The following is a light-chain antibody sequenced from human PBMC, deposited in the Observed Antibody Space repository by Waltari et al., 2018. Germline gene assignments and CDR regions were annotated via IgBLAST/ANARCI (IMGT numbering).Light chain of an antibody. J-gene: IGLJ3*02. V-gene: IGLV2-23*02. Sequence: QSALTQPAAVSGSPGQSVTISSTGASSDIGRYAIVSWYQQHPVNAPKLVISDVSKRPSGVSDRFSGSKSGDTASLTISGLQFEDEADYYCCSYAGNYVWVFGGGTRLTVL. CDR3: CSYAGNYVWV. CDR1: SSDIGRYAI. CDR2: DVS.